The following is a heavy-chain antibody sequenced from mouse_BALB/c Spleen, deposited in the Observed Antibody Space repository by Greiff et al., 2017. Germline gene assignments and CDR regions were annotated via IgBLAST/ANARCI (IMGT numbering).Heavy chain of an antibody. CDR3: AIDGYYDAMDY. CDR1: GFSLTSYG. Sequence: QVQLKESGPGLVQPSQSLSITCTVSGFSLTSYGVHWVRQSPGKGLEWLGVIWTGGSTDYNDAFIARQSISKDNSKSQVFFKMNSLQANDTAIYYCAIDGYYDAMDYWGQGTSVTVSS. D-gene: IGHD2-3*01. CDR2: IWTGGST. J-gene: IGHJ4*01. V-gene: IGHV2-2*02.